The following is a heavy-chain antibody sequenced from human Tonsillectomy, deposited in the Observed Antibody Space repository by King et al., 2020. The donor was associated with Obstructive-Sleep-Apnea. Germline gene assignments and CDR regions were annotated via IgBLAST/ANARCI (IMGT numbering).Heavy chain of an antibody. CDR3: ARHAMANRGFETGALDY. CDR2: IYPGDSDT. V-gene: IGHV5-51*01. D-gene: IGHD5-24*01. J-gene: IGHJ4*02. CDR1: GYSFSTYW. Sequence: QLVQSGAEVKKPGESLKISCKGSGYSFSTYWIGWVRQMRGKGLEWMGIIYPGDSDTRYSPSFQGQVTISADRTINTAYLQWGSLTASDSAVYYCARHAMANRGFETGALDYGGQGTLVSVSS.